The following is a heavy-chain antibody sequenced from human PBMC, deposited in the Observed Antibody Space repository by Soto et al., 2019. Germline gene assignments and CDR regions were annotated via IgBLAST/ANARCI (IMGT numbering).Heavy chain of an antibody. Sequence: PGGSLRLSSAASGLSFNDLFMDWVRQAPGKGLEWVGRTKNKANNYNTEYAASVKGRFIISRDNSKSLLYLQMNSLGTEDTAVYYCITWISWISYWGQGTPVTVSS. CDR3: ITWISWISY. CDR2: TKNKANNYNT. D-gene: IGHD1-1*01. V-gene: IGHV3-72*01. CDR1: GLSFNDLF. J-gene: IGHJ4*02.